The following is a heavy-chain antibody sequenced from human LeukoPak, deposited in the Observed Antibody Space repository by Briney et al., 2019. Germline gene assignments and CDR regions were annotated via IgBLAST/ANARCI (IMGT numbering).Heavy chain of an antibody. CDR1: GFTFSSYG. Sequence: GGSLRLSCAASGFTFSSYGMHWVRQAPGKGLEWVAFIRYDGSNKYYADSVKGRFTISRDNAKNSLYLQMNSLRAEDTAVYYCARDGPNIVLMVYGNYFDYWGQGTLVTVSS. CDR2: IRYDGSNK. J-gene: IGHJ4*02. V-gene: IGHV3-30*02. CDR3: ARDGPNIVLMVYGNYFDY. D-gene: IGHD2-8*01.